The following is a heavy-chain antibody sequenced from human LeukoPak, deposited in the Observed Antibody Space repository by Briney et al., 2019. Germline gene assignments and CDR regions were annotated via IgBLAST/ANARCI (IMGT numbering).Heavy chain of an antibody. V-gene: IGHV3-21*01. CDR3: ARDYDFWSGYQTNYFDY. D-gene: IGHD3-3*01. J-gene: IGHJ4*02. Sequence: GGSLRLSCAASGFTFSSYSMNWVRQAPGKGLEWVSSISSSSSYIYYADSVKGRFTISRDNAKNSLYLQMNSLRAEDTAVYYCARDYDFWSGYQTNYFDYWGQGTLVTVSP. CDR2: ISSSSSYI. CDR1: GFTFSSYS.